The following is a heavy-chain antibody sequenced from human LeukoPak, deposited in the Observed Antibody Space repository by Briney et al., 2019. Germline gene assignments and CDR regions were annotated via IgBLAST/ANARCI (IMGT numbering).Heavy chain of an antibody. Sequence: NSSETLSLTCTVSGGSIINYYWSWIRQPPGKGLEWIGYIYYSGSTSYNPSLKSRVTISVDTSSNQFSLKLSSVAPSDTAVYYCARLPGTSRFDPWGQGSLVTVSS. CDR3: ARLPGTSRFDP. V-gene: IGHV4-59*08. CDR2: IYYSGST. D-gene: IGHD2-2*01. J-gene: IGHJ5*02. CDR1: GGSIINYY.